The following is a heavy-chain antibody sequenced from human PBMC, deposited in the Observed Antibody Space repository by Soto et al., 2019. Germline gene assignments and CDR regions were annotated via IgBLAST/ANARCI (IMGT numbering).Heavy chain of an antibody. Sequence: GGSLRLSCAASGFTFSNAWMNWVRQAPGKGLEWVGRIKSKTDGGTTDYAAPVKGRFTISRDDSKNTLYLQMNSLKTEDTAVYYCTTDIAAAAPTTYYYYYYGMDVWGQGTTVTVSS. V-gene: IGHV3-15*07. CDR1: GFTFSNAW. J-gene: IGHJ6*02. CDR3: TTDIAAAAPTTYYYYYYGMDV. D-gene: IGHD6-13*01. CDR2: IKSKTDGGTT.